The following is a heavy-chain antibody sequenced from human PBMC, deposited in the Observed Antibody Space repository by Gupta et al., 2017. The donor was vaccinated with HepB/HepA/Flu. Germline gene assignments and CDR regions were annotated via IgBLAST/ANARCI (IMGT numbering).Heavy chain of an antibody. Sequence: EVQLLESGGGLVKPGGSLRLSCAASGFTFSSYAMSWVRKVPGRGLEWVSVISGSGVITFYADSVKGRFTSSRDNSRNTLYLQMNSLRADDTAVYYCAKRPSDIVLGDDYYYFMDVWGKGTTVTGSS. CDR3: AKRPSDIVLGDDYYYFMDV. V-gene: IGHV3-23*01. CDR2: ISGSGVIT. CDR1: GFTFSSYA. D-gene: IGHD2-8*01. J-gene: IGHJ6*03.